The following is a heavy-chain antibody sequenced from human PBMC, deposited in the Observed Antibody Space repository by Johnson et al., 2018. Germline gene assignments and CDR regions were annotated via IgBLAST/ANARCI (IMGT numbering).Heavy chain of an antibody. CDR1: GFTFSDYY. J-gene: IGHJ3*02. CDR3: AKDSQIYYDRPLNDAFDI. D-gene: IGHD3-22*01. Sequence: QVELGQSGGGVVEPGRSLRLSCAASGFTFSDYYMSWIRQAPGKGLEWVSYISSSGSTIYYADSVKGRFTISRDNAKNSLYLQMNSLRAEDTALYYCAKDSQIYYDRPLNDAFDIWGQGTMVTVSS. CDR2: ISSSGSTI. V-gene: IGHV3-11*01.